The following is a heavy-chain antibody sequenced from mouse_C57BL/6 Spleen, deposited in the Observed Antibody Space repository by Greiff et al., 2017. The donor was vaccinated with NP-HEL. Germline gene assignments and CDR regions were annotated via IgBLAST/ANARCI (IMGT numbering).Heavy chain of an antibody. D-gene: IGHD2-1*01. CDR3: ARKDGNYGYFGV. V-gene: IGHV5-17*01. CDR1: GFTFSDYG. Sequence: DVHLVESGGGLVKPGGSLKLSCAASGFTFSDYGMHWVRQAPEKGLEWVAYISSGSSTIYYADTVKGRFTISRDNAKNTLFLQMTSLRSEDTAMYYCARKDGNYGYFGVWGTGTTVTVSS. CDR2: ISSGSSTI. J-gene: IGHJ1*03.